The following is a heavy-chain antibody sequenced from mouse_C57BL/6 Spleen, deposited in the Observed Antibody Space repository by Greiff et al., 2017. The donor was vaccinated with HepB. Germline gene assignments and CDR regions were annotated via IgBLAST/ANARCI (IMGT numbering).Heavy chain of an antibody. Sequence: VQLQQSGAELVRPGASVKLSCKASGYTFTDYYINWVKQRPGQGLEWIARIYPGSGNTYYNEKFKGKATLTAEKSSSTAYMQLSSLTSEDSAVYFCARGAGRGFDYWGQGTTLTVSS. J-gene: IGHJ2*01. D-gene: IGHD3-3*01. CDR2: IYPGSGNT. CDR1: GYTFTDYY. CDR3: ARGAGRGFDY. V-gene: IGHV1-76*01.